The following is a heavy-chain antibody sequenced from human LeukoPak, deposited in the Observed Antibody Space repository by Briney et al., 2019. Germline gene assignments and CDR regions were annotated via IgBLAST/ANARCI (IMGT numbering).Heavy chain of an antibody. D-gene: IGHD6-13*01. CDR1: GYTFTSYD. CDR3: ARGGIAAAGFFDY. CDR2: MNPNSGNT. J-gene: IGHJ4*02. V-gene: IGHV1-8*01. Sequence: ASVKVPCKASGYTFTSYDINWVRQATGQGLEWMGWMNPNSGNTGYAQKFQGRVTMTRDTSTSTVYMELSSLRSEDTAVYYCARGGIAAAGFFDYWGQGTLVTVSS.